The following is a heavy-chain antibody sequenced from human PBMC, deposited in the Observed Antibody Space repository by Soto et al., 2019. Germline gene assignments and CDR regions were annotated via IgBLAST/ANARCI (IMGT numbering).Heavy chain of an antibody. D-gene: IGHD6-6*01. J-gene: IGHJ4*02. V-gene: IGHV3-30-3*01. CDR1: GFTFSSYA. Sequence: QVQLVESGGGVVQPGRSLRLSCAASGFTFSSYAMHWVRQAPGKGLEWVAVISYDGSNKYYADSVKGRFTISRDNSKNTLYLQMNSLRAEDTAVYYCARSPYSSSYFDYWGQGTLVTVSS. CDR2: ISYDGSNK. CDR3: ARSPYSSSYFDY.